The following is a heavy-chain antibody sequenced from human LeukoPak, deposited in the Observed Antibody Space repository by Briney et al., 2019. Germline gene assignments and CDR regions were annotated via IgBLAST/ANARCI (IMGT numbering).Heavy chain of an antibody. CDR2: IYYSGST. V-gene: IGHV4-39*01. CDR3: AGDYYGSGSPGY. J-gene: IGHJ4*02. D-gene: IGHD3-10*01. Sequence: KGXXWIGSIYYSGSTYYNPSLKSRVTISVDTSKNRFSLKLSSVTAADTAVYYCAGDYYGSGSPGYWGQGTLVTVSS.